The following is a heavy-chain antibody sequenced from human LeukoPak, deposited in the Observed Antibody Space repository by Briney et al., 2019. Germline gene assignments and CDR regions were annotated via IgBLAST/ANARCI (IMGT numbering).Heavy chain of an antibody. D-gene: IGHD3-10*01. CDR2: INPNSGGT. J-gene: IGHJ4*02. V-gene: IGHV1-2*02. Sequence: ASVKVSCKASGYTFTSYYMHWVRQAPGQGLEWMGWINPNSGGTNYAQKFQGRVTMTRDTSISTAYMELSRLRSDDTAVYYCARAQTDYYGSGSSIWDTPFDYWGQGTLVTVSS. CDR1: GYTFTSYY. CDR3: ARAQTDYYGSGSSIWDTPFDY.